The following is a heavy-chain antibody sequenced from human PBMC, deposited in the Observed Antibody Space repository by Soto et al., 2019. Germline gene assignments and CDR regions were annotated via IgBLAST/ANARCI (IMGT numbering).Heavy chain of an antibody. D-gene: IGHD4-17*01. Sequence: EVQLVESGGGLVKPGGALRLSCAASGFTFSDYTMNWVRQAPGKGLEWVSSISRSGIYLYNVDSVKGRFTISRDNAENSLYLQLNSLRAEDTAVYYCARDRYDDYSLDSWGQGTLVTVSS. V-gene: IGHV3-21*01. CDR1: GFTFSDYT. J-gene: IGHJ4*02. CDR3: ARDRYDDYSLDS. CDR2: ISRSGIYL.